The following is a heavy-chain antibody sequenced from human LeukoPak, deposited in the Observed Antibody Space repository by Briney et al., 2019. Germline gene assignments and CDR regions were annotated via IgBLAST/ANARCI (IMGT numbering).Heavy chain of an antibody. J-gene: IGHJ3*02. V-gene: IGHV3-23*01. CDR3: AKDFYGDYDVGAFHI. CDR2: ISNSGDST. CDR1: GFTFGNYV. Sequence: GGSLRLSCAASGFTFGNYVMSWVRQAPGKGLEWVSGISNSGDSTYYADSVKGRVTISRDNSKNTLYLQMNSLRAEDTAVYYCAKDFYGDYDVGAFHIWGQGTMVTVSS. D-gene: IGHD4-17*01.